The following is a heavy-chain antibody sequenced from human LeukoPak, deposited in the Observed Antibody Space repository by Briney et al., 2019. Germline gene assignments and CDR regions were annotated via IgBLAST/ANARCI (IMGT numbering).Heavy chain of an antibody. J-gene: IGHJ3*02. V-gene: IGHV3-30*04. CDR3: ARSLTGYDAFDI. CDR1: GLTFNRHA. CDR2: ISYDKSYK. Sequence: PGGSLRLSCAASGLTFNRHAMHWVREAPGKGPEWGAVISYDKSYKEYTDSVKGRFTISRDNSRNTLFLEMNSLRTEDTAIYYCARSLTGYDAFDIWGQGTRVTVSS. D-gene: IGHD3-9*01.